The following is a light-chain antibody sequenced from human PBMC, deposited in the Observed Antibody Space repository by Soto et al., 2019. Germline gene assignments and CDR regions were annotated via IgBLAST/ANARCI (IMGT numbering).Light chain of an antibody. Sequence: DIQMTQSPSNLSGSLGDGVTITCRASQTISSWLAWYQQKPGKAPKLLIYKASTLKSGVPSRFRGSGSGTEFTLTISRLQPDDFETYYCQHYNSYSEAFGQGTKVDIK. V-gene: IGKV1-5*03. J-gene: IGKJ1*01. CDR2: KAS. CDR1: QTISSW. CDR3: QHYNSYSEA.